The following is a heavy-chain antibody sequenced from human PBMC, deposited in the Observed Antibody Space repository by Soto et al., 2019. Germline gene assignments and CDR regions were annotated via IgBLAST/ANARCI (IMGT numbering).Heavy chain of an antibody. D-gene: IGHD5-12*01. CDR1: GFTFDNYA. CDR3: AKDLEYSGYDSGHFEY. CDR2: ISWNSGSI. J-gene: IGHJ4*02. V-gene: IGHV3-9*01. Sequence: EVQLVESGGGLVQPGRSLRLSCAASGFTFDNYAMHWVRQTPGKGLEWVSGISWNSGSIGYADSVKGRFTISRDNAKNSLYLQMNSLRAEDTAFYYCAKDLEYSGYDSGHFEYWGQGTLVTVSS.